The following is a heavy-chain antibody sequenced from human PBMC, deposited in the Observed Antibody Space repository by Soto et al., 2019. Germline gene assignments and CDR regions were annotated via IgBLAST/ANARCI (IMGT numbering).Heavy chain of an antibody. CDR1: GFTFTDHY. V-gene: IGHV3-72*01. D-gene: IGHD3-22*01. J-gene: IGHJ4*02. CDR3: VRATYFSDSSGYTRCLDH. Sequence: PGLSLRLSCERSGFTFTDHYIDWVRHPPAEGLSCLGSSSDKGQGYNTAPAATLKARSTTSRDESNNSVYLQMNSLGTEDTAVYYCVRATYFSDSSGYTRCLDHWGQGTRGTVS. CDR2: SSDKGQGYNT.